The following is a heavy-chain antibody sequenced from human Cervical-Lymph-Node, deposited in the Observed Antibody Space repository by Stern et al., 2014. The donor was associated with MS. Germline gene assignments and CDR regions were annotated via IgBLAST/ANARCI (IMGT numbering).Heavy chain of an antibody. Sequence: QMQLVQSGSEVKKPGASVTVSCTASGYTFTSYDIHWVRQAPGQGLEWMGWMNTSSGNTGYAQKFQGRVTMTRKTAISTAYVELSALTYEDTAVYYCARVSSITLVRGIISPPDAFDIWGQGTVVTVSS. CDR3: ARVSSITLVRGIISPPDAFDI. CDR2: MNTSSGNT. CDR1: GYTFTSYD. D-gene: IGHD3-10*01. V-gene: IGHV1-8*01. J-gene: IGHJ3*02.